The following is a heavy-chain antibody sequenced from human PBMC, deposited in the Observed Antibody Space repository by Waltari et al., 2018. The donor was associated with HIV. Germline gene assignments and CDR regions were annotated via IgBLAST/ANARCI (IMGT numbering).Heavy chain of an antibody. J-gene: IGHJ5*01. CDR3: ASARETMGVDFDS. D-gene: IGHD3-10*01. Sequence: QVQLVQSGAEVKKPGSSVKVSCKASGGAFVSHTFNWVRQAPGQGLEWMGRAIPMFGTAKYARKFQGRVTITADKSTTTAYMELNGLRIDDTAVYYCASARETMGVDFDSWGQGTLVTVS. CDR1: GGAFVSHT. V-gene: IGHV1-69*08. CDR2: AIPMFGTA.